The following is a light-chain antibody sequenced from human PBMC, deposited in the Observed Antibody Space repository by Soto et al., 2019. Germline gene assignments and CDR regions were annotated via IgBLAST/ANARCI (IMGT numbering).Light chain of an antibody. J-gene: IGLJ2*01. CDR3: SSYTSSSTLVV. Sequence: QSVLTQSPSVSGAPGQRVTISCTGSSSNIGAHYDVHWYQQLPGTAPKLLIYRNSNRPSGVPDRFSGAKSGTSASLAITGLQAEDEADYYCSSYTSSSTLVVFGGGTQLTVL. CDR1: SSNIGAHYD. V-gene: IGLV1-40*01. CDR2: RNS.